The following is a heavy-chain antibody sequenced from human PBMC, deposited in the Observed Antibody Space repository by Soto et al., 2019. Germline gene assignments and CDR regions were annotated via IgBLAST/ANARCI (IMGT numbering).Heavy chain of an antibody. V-gene: IGHV3-30*18. CDR2: ISYDGSNK. CDR1: GFTFSSYG. J-gene: IGHJ4*02. D-gene: IGHD2-2*01. Sequence: GGSLRLSCAASGFTFSSYGMHWVRQAPGKGLEWVAVISYDGSNKYYADSVKGRFTISRDNSKNTLYLQMNSLRAEDTAVYYCAKDPGDIVAVPAAPTDYWGQGTLVTVSS. CDR3: AKDPGDIVAVPAAPTDY.